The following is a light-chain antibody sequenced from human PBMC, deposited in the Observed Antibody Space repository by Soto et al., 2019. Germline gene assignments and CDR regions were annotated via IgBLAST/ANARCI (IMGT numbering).Light chain of an antibody. J-gene: IGKJ5*01. Sequence: EIVLTQSPGNLSLSPGERATLSCRASQSVSSSYLAWYQQKPGQAPRLLIYGASSRATGIPDRFSGSGSGTDFTLTISRLEPEDFAVYYCQQYGSSPTFGQGTRLEI. V-gene: IGKV3-20*01. CDR2: GAS. CDR1: QSVSSSY. CDR3: QQYGSSPT.